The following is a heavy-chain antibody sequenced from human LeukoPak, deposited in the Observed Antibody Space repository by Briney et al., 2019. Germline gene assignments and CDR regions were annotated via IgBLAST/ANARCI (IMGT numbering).Heavy chain of an antibody. CDR1: GFTFSSYA. V-gene: IGHV3-23*01. CDR3: AKDHEIAVAGTFDY. J-gene: IGHJ4*02. Sequence: GGSLRLSCAASGFTFSSYAMSWVRQAPGKGLEWVSAISGSGGSTYYADSVKGRFTIPRDNSKNTLYLQMNSLRAEDTAVYYCAKDHEIAVAGTFDYWGQGTLVTVSS. CDR2: ISGSGGST. D-gene: IGHD6-19*01.